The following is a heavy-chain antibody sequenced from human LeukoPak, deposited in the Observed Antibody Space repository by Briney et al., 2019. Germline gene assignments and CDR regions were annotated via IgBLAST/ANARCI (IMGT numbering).Heavy chain of an antibody. J-gene: IGHJ4*02. CDR2: INNDGSTT. Sequence: PGGSLRLSCAASGFTFINYWMHWVRHAPGEGLVWVSHINNDGSTTTYADSVKGRFTISRDNAKNTLYLHVNSLRAEDTAVYYCARDGFLIAVAGPFDYWGQGTLVTVSS. CDR3: ARDGFLIAVAGPFDY. CDR1: GFTFINYW. D-gene: IGHD6-19*01. V-gene: IGHV3-74*01.